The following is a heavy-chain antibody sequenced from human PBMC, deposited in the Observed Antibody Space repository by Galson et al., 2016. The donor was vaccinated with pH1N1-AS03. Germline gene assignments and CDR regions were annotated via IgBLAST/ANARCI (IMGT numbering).Heavy chain of an antibody. D-gene: IGHD3-16*01. Sequence: TLSLTCTVAGGSVTRGGFFWSWIRQPAGKGLEWIGRLSSLGTANYNPSLESRVSISVDASKNQFSLKLNSMTAADTAVYYCVRDELWGRHDYLFHYWGQGALVTVSS. V-gene: IGHV4-61*02. CDR1: GGSVTRGGFF. CDR2: LSSLGTA. J-gene: IGHJ4*02. CDR3: VRDELWGRHDYLFHY.